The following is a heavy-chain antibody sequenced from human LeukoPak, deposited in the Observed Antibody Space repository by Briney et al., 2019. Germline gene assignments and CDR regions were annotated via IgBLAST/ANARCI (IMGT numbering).Heavy chain of an antibody. D-gene: IGHD6-6*01. Sequence: PGKSLKISCKGSGYSFTTYWIAWVRQMPGKGLEWMGIIYPGDSDTRYGPSFQGQVTISADKSISTAYLQWSSLKASDTAMYYCARQEYSSSSAPVYWGQGTLVTVSS. V-gene: IGHV5-51*01. J-gene: IGHJ4*02. CDR2: IYPGDSDT. CDR1: GYSFTTYW. CDR3: ARQEYSSSSAPVY.